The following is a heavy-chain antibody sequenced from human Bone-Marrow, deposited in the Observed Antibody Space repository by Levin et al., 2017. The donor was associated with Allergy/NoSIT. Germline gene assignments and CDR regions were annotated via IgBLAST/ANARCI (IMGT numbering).Heavy chain of an antibody. CDR1: GFSLSATGVA. Sequence: SGPTLVKPTQTLTLTCTFSGFSLSATGVAVGWIRQPPGKALEWLALIYWDDDKRYSPSLKNRLTITKDTSKDQVVFTMNNMDPVDTATYYCAYRHFECVSTSCYFWFDPWGQGALVTVSS. CDR3: AYRHFECVSTSCYFWFDP. J-gene: IGHJ5*02. D-gene: IGHD2-2*01. V-gene: IGHV2-5*02. CDR2: IYWDDDK.